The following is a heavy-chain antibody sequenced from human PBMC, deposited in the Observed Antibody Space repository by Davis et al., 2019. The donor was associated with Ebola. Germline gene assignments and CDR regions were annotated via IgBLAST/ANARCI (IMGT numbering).Heavy chain of an antibody. D-gene: IGHD4-23*01. J-gene: IGHJ6*02. Sequence: PGGSLRLSCKGSGYSFTSYWIGWVRQMPGKGLEWMGIIYPGDSDTRYSPSFQGQVTISADKSISTAYLQWSSLKASDTAMYYCARHLRGGNPFYYYYYGMDVWGQGTTVTVSS. V-gene: IGHV5-51*01. CDR2: IYPGDSDT. CDR1: GYSFTSYW. CDR3: ARHLRGGNPFYYYYYGMDV.